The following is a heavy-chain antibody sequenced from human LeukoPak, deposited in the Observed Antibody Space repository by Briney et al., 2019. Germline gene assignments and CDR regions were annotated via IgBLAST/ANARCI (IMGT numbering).Heavy chain of an antibody. D-gene: IGHD3-22*01. CDR1: GGSISSYY. Sequence: SETLSLTCTVSGGSISSYYWSWIRQPPGKGLEWIGYIYYSGSTNYNPSLKSRVTISVDPSKNQFSLKLSSETAADTAVYYCASRNYLTMSDAFDIWGQGTMVTVSS. CDR3: ASRNYLTMSDAFDI. J-gene: IGHJ3*02. V-gene: IGHV4-59*01. CDR2: IYYSGST.